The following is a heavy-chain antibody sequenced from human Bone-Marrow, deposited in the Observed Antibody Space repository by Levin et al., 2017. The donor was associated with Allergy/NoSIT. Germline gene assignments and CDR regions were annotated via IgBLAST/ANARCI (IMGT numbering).Heavy chain of an antibody. CDR1: GFTFSNYG. D-gene: IGHD1-7*01. CDR3: AQELSETHWNYGVFDY. V-gene: IGHV3-30*18. CDR2: ISDDGINK. J-gene: IGHJ4*02. Sequence: GESLKISCAASGFTFSNYGMHWVRQAPGKGLEWVAVISDDGINKDFAESVKGRFTVSGDNSKNTMYLHMNSLRPEDTAMYYCAQELSETHWNYGVFDYWGQGTLVTVSS.